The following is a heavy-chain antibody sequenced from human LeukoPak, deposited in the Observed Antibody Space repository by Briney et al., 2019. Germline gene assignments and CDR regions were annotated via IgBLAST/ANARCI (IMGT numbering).Heavy chain of an antibody. D-gene: IGHD3-16*01. J-gene: IGHJ4*02. CDR3: XXXXXXWRSSYFDY. CDR1: GGSISSGGYS. CDR2: IYHSGST. V-gene: IGHV4-30-2*01. Sequence: SQTLSLTCAVSGGSISSGGYSWSWIRQPPGKGLEWIGYIYHSGSTYYNPSLKSRVTISVDRSKNQFSLKLSSVTAADTAVYYXXXXXXXWRSSYFDYWGQGTLVTVSS.